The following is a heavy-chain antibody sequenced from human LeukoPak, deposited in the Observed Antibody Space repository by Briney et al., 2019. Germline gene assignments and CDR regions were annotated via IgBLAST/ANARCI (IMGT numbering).Heavy chain of an antibody. D-gene: IGHD1-26*01. J-gene: IGHJ4*02. Sequence: SETLSLTCTVSGDSISSYYWSWIRQPPGKGLEWIGYIYNSGSTNYDPSLKSRVTISVDTSKNHFSLKLSSVTAADTAVYYCARVVDGGATGYWGQGTLVTVSS. CDR1: GDSISSYY. V-gene: IGHV4-59*01. CDR2: IYNSGST. CDR3: ARVVDGGATGY.